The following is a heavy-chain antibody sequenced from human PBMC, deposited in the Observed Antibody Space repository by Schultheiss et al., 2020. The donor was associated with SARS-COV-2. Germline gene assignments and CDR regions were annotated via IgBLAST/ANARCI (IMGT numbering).Heavy chain of an antibody. D-gene: IGHD3-3*01. J-gene: IGHJ6*02. Sequence: GGSLRLSCAASGFTFDDYTMHWVRQAPGKGLEWVSLISWDGGSTYYADSVKGRFTISRDNSKNTLYLQMNSLRAEDTAVYYCARSMYYDFWSGYGMDVWGQGTTVTVSS. CDR3: ARSMYYDFWSGYGMDV. CDR1: GFTFDDYT. CDR2: ISWDGGST. V-gene: IGHV3-43*01.